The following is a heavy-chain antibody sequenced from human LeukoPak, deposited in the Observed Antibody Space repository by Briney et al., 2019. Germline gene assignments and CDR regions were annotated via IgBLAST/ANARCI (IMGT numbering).Heavy chain of an antibody. CDR3: ARHKYVWFGGSDY. D-gene: IGHD3-10*01. Sequence: PSETLSLTCTVSGGSISSSSYYWGWIRQPPGKGLEWIGSIYYSGSTYYNPSLKSRVTISVDTSKNQFSLKLSSVTAADTAVYYCARHKYVWFGGSDYWGQGTLVTVSS. V-gene: IGHV4-39*01. CDR2: IYYSGST. J-gene: IGHJ4*02. CDR1: GGSISSSSYY.